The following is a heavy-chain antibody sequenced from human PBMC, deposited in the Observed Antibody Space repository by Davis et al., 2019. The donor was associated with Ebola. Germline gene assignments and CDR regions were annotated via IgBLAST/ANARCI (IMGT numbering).Heavy chain of an antibody. CDR2: INNDGSIT. CDR3: ARSSYQPDY. V-gene: IGHV3-74*01. CDR1: GFTFSTYW. D-gene: IGHD2-2*01. J-gene: IGHJ4*02. Sequence: GESLKISCAASGFTFSTYWMNWVRQAPGKGLVWVSNINNDGSITGYADSVKGRFTISRDNAKSTLYLQMNGLRAEDTAVYYCARSSYQPDYWGQGTLVTVSS.